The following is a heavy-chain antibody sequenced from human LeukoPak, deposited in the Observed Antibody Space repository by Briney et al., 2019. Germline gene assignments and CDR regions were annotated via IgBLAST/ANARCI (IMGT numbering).Heavy chain of an antibody. D-gene: IGHD5-18*01. Sequence: SETLSLTCAVYGGSFSGYYWSWIRQPPGKGLEWIGEINHSGSTNYNPSLKSRVTISVDTSKNQFSLKLSSVTAVDTAVYYCARGPRIQLWLEEVMGAFDIWGQGTMVTVSS. V-gene: IGHV4-34*01. J-gene: IGHJ3*02. CDR2: INHSGST. CDR1: GGSFSGYY. CDR3: ARGPRIQLWLEEVMGAFDI.